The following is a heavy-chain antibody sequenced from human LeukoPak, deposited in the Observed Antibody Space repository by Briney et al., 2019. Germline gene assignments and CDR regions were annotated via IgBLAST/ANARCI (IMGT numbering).Heavy chain of an antibody. Sequence: GGSLRLSCAASGFTFSSYGMHWVRQAPGKGLERVAVIWYDGSNKYYADSVKGRFTISRDNSKNTLYLQMNSLRAEDTAVYYCARERPYYYDSSGYFIDYWGQGTLVTVSS. J-gene: IGHJ4*02. D-gene: IGHD3-22*01. V-gene: IGHV3-33*01. CDR2: IWYDGSNK. CDR1: GFTFSSYG. CDR3: ARERPYYYDSSGYFIDY.